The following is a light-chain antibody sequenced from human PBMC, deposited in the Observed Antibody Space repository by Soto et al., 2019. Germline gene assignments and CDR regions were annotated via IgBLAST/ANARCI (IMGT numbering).Light chain of an antibody. V-gene: IGLV2-14*01. J-gene: IGLJ1*01. CDR2: QVS. CDR1: SSDVGGYYY. Sequence: QSVLTQPASVSGSPGQSITISCTGTSSDVGGYYYVSWYQHHPGKAPKLMFYQVSNRCSGVSNRFSGSKSGNTASLTISGLQAEYEADYYCSSYTSSNTFYVFGTGTKLTVL. CDR3: SSYTSSNTFYV.